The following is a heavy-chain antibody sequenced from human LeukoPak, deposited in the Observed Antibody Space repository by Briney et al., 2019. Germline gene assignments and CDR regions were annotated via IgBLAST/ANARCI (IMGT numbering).Heavy chain of an antibody. CDR3: ARDLSGISSATDAFDM. CDR1: GYTFTAYY. J-gene: IGHJ3*02. Sequence: ASVKVSCRTSGYTFTAYYIHWVRQALGKGLEWMGRINPNSGGTDSAQKFQGRVTMTRDTSMNTAYMELSRLRSDDTAVYYCARDLSGISSATDAFDMWGQGTMVTVSS. D-gene: IGHD1-14*01. CDR2: INPNSGGT. V-gene: IGHV1-2*06.